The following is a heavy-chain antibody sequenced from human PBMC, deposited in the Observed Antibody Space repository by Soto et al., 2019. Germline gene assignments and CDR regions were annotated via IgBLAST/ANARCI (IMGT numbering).Heavy chain of an antibody. J-gene: IGHJ3*02. CDR1: GFTFSSYS. Sequence: GGSLRLSCAASGFTFSSYSMNWVRQAPGKGLEWVSYISSSSSTIYYADSVKGRFTISRDNAKNSLYLQMNSLRAEDTAVYYCAREVDIVVVPAAMASYGSGSRHDAFDIWGQGTMVTVSS. CDR3: AREVDIVVVPAAMASYGSGSRHDAFDI. D-gene: IGHD2-2*03. V-gene: IGHV3-48*01. CDR2: ISSSSSTI.